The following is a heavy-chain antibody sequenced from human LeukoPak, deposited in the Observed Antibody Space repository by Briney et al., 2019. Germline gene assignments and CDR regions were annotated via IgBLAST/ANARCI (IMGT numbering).Heavy chain of an antibody. CDR1: GGSISSYY. J-gene: IGHJ4*02. CDR2: ISYSGDT. Sequence: SETLSLTCTVSGGSISSYYWSWIRQPPGKGLEWIGGISYSGDTYYNASLKSRLTISVDTSNNQFSLKLRYVTAADTAVYYCARIGHIYAYSDYWGQGTLVTVSS. CDR3: ARIGHIYAYSDY. V-gene: IGHV4-59*08. D-gene: IGHD5-18*01.